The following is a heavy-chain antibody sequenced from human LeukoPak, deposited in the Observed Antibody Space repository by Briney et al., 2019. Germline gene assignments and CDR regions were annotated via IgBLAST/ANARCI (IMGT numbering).Heavy chain of an antibody. CDR2: ISSSGSTI. Sequence: PGGSLRLSCAASGFTFSSYEMNWVRQAPGKGLEWVSYISSSGSTIYYAGSVKGRFTISRDNAKNSLYLQMNSLRAEDTAVYYCAREEWELYYFDYWGQGTLVTVSS. CDR3: AREEWELYYFDY. V-gene: IGHV3-48*03. CDR1: GFTFSSYE. J-gene: IGHJ4*02. D-gene: IGHD1-26*01.